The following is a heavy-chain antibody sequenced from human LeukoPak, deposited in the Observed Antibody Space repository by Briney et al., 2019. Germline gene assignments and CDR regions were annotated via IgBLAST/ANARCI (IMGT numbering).Heavy chain of an antibody. CDR3: ARAHSSGWPHMFDP. CDR1: GGSISTYS. D-gene: IGHD6-19*01. V-gene: IGHV4-59*01. J-gene: IGHJ5*02. CDR2: IYYSGST. Sequence: KPSETLSLTCTASGGSISTYSWTWIRQPPGKGLEWIGNIYYSGSTNYNPSLKSRVTIPIDTSKNQFSLKVSSVTAADTAVYYCARAHSSGWPHMFDPWGQGTLVTVPS.